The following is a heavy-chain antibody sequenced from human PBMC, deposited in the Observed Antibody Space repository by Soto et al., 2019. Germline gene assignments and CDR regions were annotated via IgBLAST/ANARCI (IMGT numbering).Heavy chain of an antibody. J-gene: IGHJ3*02. CDR2: IYPGDSDT. CDR3: AISGAVDI. V-gene: IGHV5-51*01. CDR1: GFTFSSYA. Sequence: PGGSLRLSCAASGFTFSSYAMSWVRQMPGKGLEWMGTIYPGDSDTRYSPAFQGQVTISADKSISTAYLQWSSLKASDTAMYYCAISGAVDIWGQGTMVTVSS. D-gene: IGHD3-3*02.